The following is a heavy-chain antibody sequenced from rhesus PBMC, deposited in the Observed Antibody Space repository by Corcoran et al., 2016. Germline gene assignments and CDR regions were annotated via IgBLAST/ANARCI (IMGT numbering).Heavy chain of an antibody. CDR1: GLPLDDYA. V-gene: IGHV3-134*01. Sequence: EVQLVESGGALAQPGGSLRLSCAASGLPLDDYALTWVRLAPGKGLEWGFRVSWNSGTIYYADSVKGRFTISRDNAKNSLFLQMDRLRAEDTAVYYCTRARYSGSYYYDYWGQGVLVTVSS. J-gene: IGHJ4*01. D-gene: IGHD3-16*01. CDR3: TRARYSGSYYYDY. CDR2: VSWNSGTI.